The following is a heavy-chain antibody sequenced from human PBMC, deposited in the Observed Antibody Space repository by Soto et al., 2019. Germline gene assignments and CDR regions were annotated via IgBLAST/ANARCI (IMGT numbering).Heavy chain of an antibody. CDR3: ARDIVVVVATTPNWFDP. D-gene: IGHD2-15*01. V-gene: IGHV1-69*04. J-gene: IGHJ5*02. CDR1: GGTFSSYT. CDR2: IIPILGIA. Sequence: ASVKVSCKASGGTFSSYTINWVRQAPGQGLEWMGRIIPILGIANYAQKFQGRVTITADKSTSTAYMELSSLRSEDTAVYYCARDIVVVVATTPNWFDPWGQGTLVTVAS.